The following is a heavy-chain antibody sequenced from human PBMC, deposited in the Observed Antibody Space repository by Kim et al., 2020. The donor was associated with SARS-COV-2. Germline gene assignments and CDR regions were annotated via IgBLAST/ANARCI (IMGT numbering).Heavy chain of an antibody. V-gene: IGHV5-51*01. CDR1: GYSFTSYW. J-gene: IGHJ4*02. Sequence: GESLKISCKGSGYSFTSYWIGWVRQMPGKGLEWMGIIYPGDSDTRYSPSFQGQVTISADKSISTAYLQWSSLKASDTAMYYCARGPCRSPGSGGSCYQGYFDYWGQGTLVTVSS. D-gene: IGHD2-15*01. CDR3: ARGPCRSPGSGGSCYQGYFDY. CDR2: IYPGDSDT.